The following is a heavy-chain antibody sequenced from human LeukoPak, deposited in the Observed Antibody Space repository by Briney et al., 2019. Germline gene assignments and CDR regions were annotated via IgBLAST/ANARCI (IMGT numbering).Heavy chain of an antibody. CDR2: ISYDGTKK. V-gene: IGHV3-30*18. Sequence: PGRSLRLSCEVSGFTFNTYGIHWVRQTPGKGLEWVALISYDGTKKWYTDSVKGRFTISRDNAKNSLYLQMNSLRAEDTAVYYCAELGITMIGGVWGKGTTVTISS. CDR3: AELGITMIGGV. J-gene: IGHJ6*04. D-gene: IGHD3-10*02. CDR1: GFTFNTYG.